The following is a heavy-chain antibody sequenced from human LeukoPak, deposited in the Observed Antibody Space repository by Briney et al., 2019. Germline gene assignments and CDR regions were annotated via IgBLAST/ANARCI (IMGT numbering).Heavy chain of an antibody. V-gene: IGHV3-74*01. D-gene: IGHD3-10*01. CDR3: ARGGSSSLNPFDY. CDR1: GFSFSSYW. J-gene: IGHJ4*02. Sequence: PGGSLRLSRAASGFSFSSYWMHWVRQAPGKGLVWVSRISGGGSSTSYADSVKGRFTISRDNTKNTLYLQMNSLRAEDTAVYYCARGGSSSLNPFDYWGQGTLVTVSS. CDR2: ISGGGSST.